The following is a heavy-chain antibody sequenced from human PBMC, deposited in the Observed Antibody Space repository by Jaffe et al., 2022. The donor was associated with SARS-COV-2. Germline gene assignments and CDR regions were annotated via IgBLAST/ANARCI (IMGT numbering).Heavy chain of an antibody. J-gene: IGHJ6*02. CDR3: ARETAVREGYSNYGYGMDV. Sequence: QVQLVESGGGVVQPGRSLRLSCAASGFTFSSYGMHWVRQAPGKGLEWVAVIWYDGSNKYYADSVKGRFTISRDNSKNTLYLQMNSLRAEDTAVYYCARETAVREGYSNYGYGMDVWGQGTTVTVSS. CDR1: GFTFSSYG. D-gene: IGHD3-10*01. CDR2: IWYDGSNK. V-gene: IGHV3-33*01.